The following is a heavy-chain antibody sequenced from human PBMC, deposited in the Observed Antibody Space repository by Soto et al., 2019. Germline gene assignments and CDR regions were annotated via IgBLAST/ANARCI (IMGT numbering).Heavy chain of an antibody. D-gene: IGHD3-10*01. CDR2: ISPYNGNT. CDR3: ARGIGGWFGVAYYYGMDV. CDR1: GYTFTSYG. J-gene: IGHJ6*02. Sequence: QVQLVQSGAEVKKPGASVKVSCKASGYTFTSYGISWVRQAPGQGLEWMGWISPYNGNTNYAQKRKGRVTTTTETSTSTANMGLRSLRSDDTAVYYCARGIGGWFGVAYYYGMDVWGQGTTVTVSS. V-gene: IGHV1-18*01.